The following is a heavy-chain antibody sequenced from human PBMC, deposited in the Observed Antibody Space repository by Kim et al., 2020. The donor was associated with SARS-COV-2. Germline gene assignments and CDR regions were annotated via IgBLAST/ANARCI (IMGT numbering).Heavy chain of an antibody. J-gene: IGHJ3*02. V-gene: IGHV3-23*01. D-gene: IGHD1-26*01. Sequence: GGSLRLSCAASGFTLSTYGMSWVRQAPGKGLEWVSTITAGGGTTYYADSVKGRFTISRDNSKNILYLQMNSLTAEDTTVYYCAKLVGTIPFDIWGQGTMVTVSS. CDR2: ITAGGGTT. CDR1: GFTLSTYG. CDR3: AKLVGTIPFDI.